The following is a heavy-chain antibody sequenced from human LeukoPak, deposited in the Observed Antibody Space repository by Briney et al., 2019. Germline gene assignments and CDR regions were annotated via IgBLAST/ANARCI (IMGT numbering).Heavy chain of an antibody. Sequence: PSETLSLTCTVSGGSISSGGYSWSWIRQPAGKGLEWIGRFYTSGSTNYNPSLKSRVTISADTSKNQFSLKLSSVTAADTAEYYCAREVIAAHNWFDPWGQGTLVTVSS. CDR3: AREVIAAHNWFDP. J-gene: IGHJ5*02. CDR2: FYTSGST. CDR1: GGSISSGGYS. V-gene: IGHV4-61*02. D-gene: IGHD6-6*01.